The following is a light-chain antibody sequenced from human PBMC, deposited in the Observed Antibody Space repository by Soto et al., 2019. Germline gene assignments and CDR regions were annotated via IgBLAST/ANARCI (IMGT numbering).Light chain of an antibody. CDR1: SSDVGGYNY. V-gene: IGLV2-14*03. CDR2: DVS. Sequence: QSALTQPASVSGSPGQLLTISCTGTSSDVGGYNYVSWYQQHPGKAPKLMIYDVSNRPSGISNRFSGSKSGNTASLTISGLQAEDEADYYCSSYTTSSAPHVVFGGGTKVTVL. J-gene: IGLJ2*01. CDR3: SSYTTSSAPHVV.